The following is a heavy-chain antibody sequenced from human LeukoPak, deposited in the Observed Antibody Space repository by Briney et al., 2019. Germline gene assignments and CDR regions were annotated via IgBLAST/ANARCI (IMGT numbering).Heavy chain of an antibody. J-gene: IGHJ4*02. Sequence: GGSLRLSCAASGFMFDDYAMHWVRQVPGRGLEWVSLISGDGVSSFYADSVKGRFTISRDNNNSSLSLQMRRLTTEDTAFYYCVREQFSHTSNYLDNWGQGILVTVSS. CDR1: GFMFDDYA. CDR3: VREQFSHTSNYLDN. CDR2: ISGDGVSS. V-gene: IGHV3-43*02. D-gene: IGHD5-24*01.